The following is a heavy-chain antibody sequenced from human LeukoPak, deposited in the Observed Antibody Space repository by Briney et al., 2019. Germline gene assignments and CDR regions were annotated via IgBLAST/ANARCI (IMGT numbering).Heavy chain of an antibody. CDR3: ARHGWFGELLYGWFDP. D-gene: IGHD3-10*01. J-gene: IGHJ5*02. CDR2: IHYSGST. Sequence: SETLSLTCTVSGGSISSYYWSWIRQPPGKGLEWIGYIHYSGSTNYNPSLKSRVTISVDTSKNQISLKLSSVTAADTAVYYCARHGWFGELLYGWFDPWGQGTLVTVSS. V-gene: IGHV4-59*08. CDR1: GGSISSYY.